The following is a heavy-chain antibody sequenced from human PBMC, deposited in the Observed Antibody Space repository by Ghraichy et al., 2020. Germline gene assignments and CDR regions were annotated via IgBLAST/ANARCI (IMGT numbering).Heavy chain of an antibody. Sequence: GGSLRLSCAASGFTFEDYAMHWVRQTPGKGLEWVSGISWNSRTIDYEDSVKGRFTIFRDNAKNTLHLQMNSLRPDDTAFYYYAKVSGSSPSNQFFEYWGQGTLVTVSS. J-gene: IGHJ4*02. CDR1: GFTFEDYA. CDR3: AKVSGSSPSNQFFEY. V-gene: IGHV3-9*01. D-gene: IGHD3-10*01. CDR2: ISWNSRTI.